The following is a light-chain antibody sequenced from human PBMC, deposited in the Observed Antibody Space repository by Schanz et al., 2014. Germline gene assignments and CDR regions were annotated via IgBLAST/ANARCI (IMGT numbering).Light chain of an antibody. CDR1: QSVRSSH. V-gene: IGKV3-20*01. CDR3: QQYGGSPMYT. Sequence: EIVMTQSPATLSVSPGERATLSCRASQSVRSSHLAWYQQKPGQAPRLLIYGASSRATGIPDRFSGSGSGTDFTLTISRLEPEDFAVYFCQQYGGSPMYTFGRGTKLEIK. J-gene: IGKJ2*01. CDR2: GAS.